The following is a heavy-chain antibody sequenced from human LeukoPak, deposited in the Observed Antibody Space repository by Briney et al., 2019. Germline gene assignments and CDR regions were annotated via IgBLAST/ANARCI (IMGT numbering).Heavy chain of an antibody. CDR1: GYTFTSYG. J-gene: IGHJ4*02. V-gene: IGHV1-18*01. CDR2: ISAYNGNT. D-gene: IGHD1-26*01. CDR3: ARPYSGTYYVFDY. Sequence: ASVKVSCKASGYTFTSYGISWVRQAPGQGLEWMGWISAYNGNTNYAQKFQGRVTMTRDTSTSTVYMELSSLRSEDTAVYYCARPYSGTYYVFDYWGQGTLVTVSS.